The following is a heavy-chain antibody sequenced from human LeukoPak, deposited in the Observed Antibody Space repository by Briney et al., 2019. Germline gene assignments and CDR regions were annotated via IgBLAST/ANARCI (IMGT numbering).Heavy chain of an antibody. CDR3: ARVLSPAYYDSSGYYPGDAFDI. Sequence: PGGSLRLSCAASGFTFSSYAMSWVRQAPGKGLEWVSAISGSGGSTYYADSVKGRFTISRDNSKNTLYLQMNSLRAEDTAVYYCARVLSPAYYDSSGYYPGDAFDIWGQGTMVTVSS. CDR2: ISGSGGST. J-gene: IGHJ3*02. V-gene: IGHV3-23*01. CDR1: GFTFSSYA. D-gene: IGHD3-22*01.